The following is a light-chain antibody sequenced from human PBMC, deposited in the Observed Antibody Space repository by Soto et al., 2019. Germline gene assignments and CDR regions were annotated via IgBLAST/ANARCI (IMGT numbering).Light chain of an antibody. J-gene: IGKJ2*01. CDR3: QQKGSSPRS. CDR2: GAS. V-gene: IGKV3-20*01. Sequence: EMVWTQSPGTLSLSPGGRATLYCRARQSVSRSYLAWYYQKPGQAPRLLIYGASIRATGLPARFSGSGSGTDFALTITRLEPEDFAVYYCQQKGSSPRSFGQGTQLEIK. CDR1: QSVSRSY.